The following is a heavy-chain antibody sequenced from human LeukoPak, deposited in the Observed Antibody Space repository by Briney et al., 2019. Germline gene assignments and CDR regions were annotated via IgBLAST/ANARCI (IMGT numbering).Heavy chain of an antibody. D-gene: IGHD6-19*01. CDR3: ARGRAGSYFDY. Sequence: ASVKVSCKASGYTFTGYYIHWVRQAPGQGLEWMGWINPDSGGTNYLQKFQGRVTMTRDTSISTAYMELSRLRSDDTAVYYCARGRAGSYFDYWGQGTLVTVSS. CDR2: INPDSGGT. J-gene: IGHJ4*02. CDR1: GYTFTGYY. V-gene: IGHV1-2*02.